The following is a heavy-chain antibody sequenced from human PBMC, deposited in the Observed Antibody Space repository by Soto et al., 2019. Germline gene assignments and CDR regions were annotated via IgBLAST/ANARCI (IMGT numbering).Heavy chain of an antibody. V-gene: IGHV1-18*01. CDR2: ISAYNGNT. CDR1: GYTFTSYG. D-gene: IGHD3-9*01. J-gene: IGHJ5*02. Sequence: ASVKVSCKASGYTFTSYGISWVRQAPGQGLEWMGWISAYNGNTNYAQKLQGRVTMTTDTSTSTAYMELRSLRSDDTAVYYCARDIGDILTGYSWFDPWGQGTLVTVSS. CDR3: ARDIGDILTGYSWFDP.